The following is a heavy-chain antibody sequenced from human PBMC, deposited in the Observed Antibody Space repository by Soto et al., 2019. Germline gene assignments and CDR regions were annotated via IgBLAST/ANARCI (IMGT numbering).Heavy chain of an antibody. V-gene: IGHV3-7*03. D-gene: IGHD3-10*01. J-gene: IGHJ4*02. CDR3: ARDSGAAPLEY. Sequence: GVQQRRPYGADACNISSSWMHLVRQAPGRGLEWVANIKKGGNERHYVDSVKGRFTISRDNAKNSLHLQMNTLRAEDTAVYYCARDSGAAPLEYWVQGTSVTFFS. CDR2: IKKGGNER. CDR1: ACNISSSW.